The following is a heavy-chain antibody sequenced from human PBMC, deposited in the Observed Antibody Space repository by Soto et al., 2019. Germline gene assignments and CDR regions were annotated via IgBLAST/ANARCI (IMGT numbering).Heavy chain of an antibody. CDR2: IKFDGSEK. CDR3: VKDGGYCSSATCYSPRNHYFDA. D-gene: IGHD2-2*01. V-gene: IGHV3-7*03. Sequence: PGGSLRLSCAASGFDFSVYWMSWVRQAPGKGPEWVANIKFDGSEKQYVDSVKGRFTISRDNARYSVFLQMNSLRAGDTAVYYCVKDGGYCSSATCYSPRNHYFDAWGQGTLVTVSS. J-gene: IGHJ5*02. CDR1: GFDFSVYW.